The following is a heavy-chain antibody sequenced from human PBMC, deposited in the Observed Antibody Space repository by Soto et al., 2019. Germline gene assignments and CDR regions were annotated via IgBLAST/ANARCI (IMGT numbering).Heavy chain of an antibody. CDR1: GYTFTGNY. CDR3: ARDGDSSSPFDI. CDR2: INPNSGGT. Sequence: QVQLVQSGAEVKKPGASVKVSCKASGYTFTGNYMHWVRQAPGQGLEWMGWINPNSGGTDYAQMFQGRVTVTRDTSISTAYMELSRLRSDDTAVYYCARDGDSSSPFDIWGQGTMVTVSS. D-gene: IGHD6-6*01. J-gene: IGHJ3*02. V-gene: IGHV1-2*02.